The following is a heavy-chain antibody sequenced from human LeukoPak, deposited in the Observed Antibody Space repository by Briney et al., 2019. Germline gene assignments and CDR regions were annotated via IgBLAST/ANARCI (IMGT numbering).Heavy chain of an antibody. D-gene: IGHD3-22*01. CDR1: GYSFTSYW. CDR2: IYPGDSDT. V-gene: IGHV5-51*01. J-gene: IGHJ3*02. CDR3: ASQAYYYDSSGYYLGAFDI. Sequence: GESLKISCKGSGYSFTSYWIGWVCQMPGKGLEWMGIIYPGDSDTRYSPSFQGQVTISADKSISTAYLQWSSLKASDTAMYYCASQAYYYDSSGYYLGAFDIWGQGTMVTVSS.